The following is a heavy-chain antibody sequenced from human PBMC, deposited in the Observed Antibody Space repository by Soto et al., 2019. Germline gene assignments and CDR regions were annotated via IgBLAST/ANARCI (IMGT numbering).Heavy chain of an antibody. CDR3: AKDDFTDRGDDYFDY. V-gene: IGHV3-23*01. CDR2: IGASGDIT. Sequence: PGGSLRLSCAASGFSFTNFAMSWVRQAPGKGLEWVAGIGASGDITWYADSVKGRLSISRDNSKNTLYLQLNSLRFEDTAVYYCAKDDFTDRGDDYFDYWCPGT. CDR1: GFSFTNFA. J-gene: IGHJ4*02. D-gene: IGHD2-21*02.